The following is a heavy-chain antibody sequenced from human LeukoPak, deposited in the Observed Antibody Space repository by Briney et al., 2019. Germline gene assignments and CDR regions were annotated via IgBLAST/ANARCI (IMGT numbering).Heavy chain of an antibody. J-gene: IGHJ4*02. CDR3: AKDFYYGSGSYIGASTFDH. D-gene: IGHD3-10*01. Sequence: PGGSLRLSCAASGFTLSGYGMHWVRQAPGKGLEWVSSIPASGGSTYYADSVKGRFTISRDNSKNSLYLQMNSLRAEDTAVYYCAKDFYYGSGSYIGASTFDHWGQGTLVTVSS. V-gene: IGHV3-23*01. CDR1: GFTLSGYG. CDR2: IPASGGST.